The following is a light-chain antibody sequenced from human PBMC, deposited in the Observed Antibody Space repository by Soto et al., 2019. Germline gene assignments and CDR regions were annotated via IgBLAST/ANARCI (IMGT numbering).Light chain of an antibody. CDR1: SGDIGAYDL. CDR2: ATN. Sequence: QSVLTQPASVSGSPGQSITISCTGTSGDIGAYDLVSWYQQHPGAAPKLMVFATNKRPSGLSNRFSASKSGNTASLTISGLQAEDEADYYCCSYAGSTTFYVFGTGTKVTVL. CDR3: CSYAGSTTFYV. J-gene: IGLJ1*01. V-gene: IGLV2-23*01.